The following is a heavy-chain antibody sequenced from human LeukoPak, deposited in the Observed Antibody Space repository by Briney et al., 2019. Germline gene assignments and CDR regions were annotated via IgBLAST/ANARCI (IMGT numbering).Heavy chain of an antibody. CDR2: INHSGST. J-gene: IGHJ5*02. D-gene: IGHD3-10*01. Sequence: SETLSLTCAVSGGSISSSNWWSWVRQPPGKGLEWIGEINHSGSTNYNPSLKSRVTISVDTSKNQFSLKLSSVTAADTAVYYCASLGGEGYNWFDPWGQGTLVTVSP. V-gene: IGHV4-4*02. CDR1: GGSISSSNW. CDR3: ASLGGEGYNWFDP.